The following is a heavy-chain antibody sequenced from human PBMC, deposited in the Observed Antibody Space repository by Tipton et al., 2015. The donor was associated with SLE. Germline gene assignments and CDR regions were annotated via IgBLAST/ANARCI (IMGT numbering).Heavy chain of an antibody. CDR2: IYYSGST. CDR1: GGSISSSY. V-gene: IGHV4-59*01. Sequence: GLVKPSETLSLICTVSGGSISSSYWSWIRQPPGKGLEWIGYIYYSGSTNYNPSLKSRVTISLDTSKNQFSLKLSSVTAADTAVYYCASLGIPRDYYMDVWGKGTTVTVSS. D-gene: IGHD5-18*01. CDR3: ASLGIPRDYYMDV. J-gene: IGHJ6*03.